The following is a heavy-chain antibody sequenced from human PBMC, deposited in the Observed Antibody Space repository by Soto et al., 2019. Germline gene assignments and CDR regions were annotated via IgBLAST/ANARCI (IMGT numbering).Heavy chain of an antibody. J-gene: IGHJ4*02. V-gene: IGHV3-64*01. CDR3: ARDNDSSGYYYPVYDY. D-gene: IGHD3-22*01. CDR1: GFTFSSYA. Sequence: LRLSCAASGFTFSSYAMHWVRQAPGKGLEYVSAISSNGGSTYYANSVKGRFTISRDNSKNTLYLQMGSLRAEDMAVYYCARDNDSSGYYYPVYDYWGQGTLVTVSS. CDR2: ISSNGGST.